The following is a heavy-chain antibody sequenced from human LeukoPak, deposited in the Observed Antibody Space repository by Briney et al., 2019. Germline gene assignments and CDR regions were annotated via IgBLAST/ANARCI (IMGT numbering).Heavy chain of an antibody. V-gene: IGHV1-2*02. D-gene: IGHD4-17*01. J-gene: IGHJ6*03. CDR3: ARDRYGDSDYYYYYYYMDV. CDR2: INPNSGGT. Sequence: ASVKVSCKASGYTFTGYYMHWVQQAPGQGLEWMGWINPNSGGTNYAQKFQGRVTMTRDTSISTAYMELSRLRSDDAAVYYCARDRYGDSDYYYYYYYMDVWGEGTTVTISS. CDR1: GYTFTGYY.